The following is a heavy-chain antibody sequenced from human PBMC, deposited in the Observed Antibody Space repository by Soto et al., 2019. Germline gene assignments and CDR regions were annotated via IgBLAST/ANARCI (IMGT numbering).Heavy chain of an antibody. CDR1: GFTFGTYG. D-gene: IGHD1-7*01. J-gene: IGHJ4*02. CDR2: ISYDGTTK. CDR3: AKDTGNYRVGDY. V-gene: IGHV3-30*18. Sequence: QVQLQESGGGVVQPGRSLRLSCAASGFTFGTYGMHWVRQAPGKGLEWVAAISYDGTTKYYADSVKGRFTTSRDNSKNALYLQMNSLRAEDTALYYCAKDTGNYRVGDYWGQGTLVTVSS.